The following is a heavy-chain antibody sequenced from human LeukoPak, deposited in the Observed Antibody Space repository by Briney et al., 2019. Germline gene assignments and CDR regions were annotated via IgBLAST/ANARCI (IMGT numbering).Heavy chain of an antibody. J-gene: IGHJ4*02. V-gene: IGHV3-53*01. CDR2: IFSGGST. Sequence: GGSLRLSCAASGFTVSSNYMSWVRQAPGKGLGWVSVIFSGGSTYYADSVKGRFTISRDNSKNTLYLQMNSLRVEDTAVYYCARGGDGSNILFDYWGQGTLVTVSS. CDR3: ARGGDGSNILFDY. D-gene: IGHD5-24*01. CDR1: GFTVSSNY.